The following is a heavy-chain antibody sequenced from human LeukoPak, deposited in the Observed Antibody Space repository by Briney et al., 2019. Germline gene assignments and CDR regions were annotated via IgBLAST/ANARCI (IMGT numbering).Heavy chain of an antibody. V-gene: IGHV1-69*04. CDR3: ARSIAAAGTTTYYFDY. Sequence: AVKVSCKASGGTFSSYAISWVRQAPGQGLEWMGRIIPILGIANYAQKFQGRVAITADKSTSTAYTELSSLRSEDTAVYYCARSIAAAGTTTYYFDYWGQGTLVTVSS. D-gene: IGHD6-13*01. J-gene: IGHJ4*02. CDR1: GGTFSSYA. CDR2: IIPILGIA.